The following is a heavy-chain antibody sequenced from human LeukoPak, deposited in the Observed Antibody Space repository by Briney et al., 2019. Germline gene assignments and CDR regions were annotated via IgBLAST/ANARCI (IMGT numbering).Heavy chain of an antibody. V-gene: IGHV4-59*08. CDR2: LHQGGST. J-gene: IGHJ4*02. D-gene: IGHD2-2*01. Sequence: SETLSVSCAVSGGSISTYYWSWIRQRPGEGLEWSGNLHQGGSTNYNPSLACRVTISADTSKNQFSLRRSSVTAADTAVYYGAIPLSILPAAIYYWGQGTLVTVSS. CDR1: GGSISTYY. CDR3: AIPLSILPAAIYY.